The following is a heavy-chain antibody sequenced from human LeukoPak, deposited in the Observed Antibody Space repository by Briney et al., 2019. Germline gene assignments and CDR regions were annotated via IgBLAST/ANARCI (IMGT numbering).Heavy chain of an antibody. CDR2: IIPILGIA. CDR3: ARDSFGGGSDY. CDR1: GGTFSSYA. J-gene: IGHJ4*02. V-gene: IGHV1-69*04. Sequence: SVKVSCKASGGTFSSYAISWVRQAPGQGLEWMGRIIPILGIANYAQKFQGRVTITADKSTSTAYMELSSLRSEDTAVYYCARDSFGGGSDYWGQGTLVTVSS. D-gene: IGHD3-10*01.